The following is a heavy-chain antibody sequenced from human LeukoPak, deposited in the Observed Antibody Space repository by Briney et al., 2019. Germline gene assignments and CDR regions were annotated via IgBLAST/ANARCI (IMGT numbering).Heavy chain of an antibody. CDR3: ARGGGYIFDY. D-gene: IGHD5-24*01. Sequence: SETLSLTCAVYGGSFSGYYWSWIRQPPGKGLEWIGEINHSGSTNYNPSLKSRVTISVDTSKNQFSLKLSSVTAADTAVYYCARGGGYIFDYWGQGTLVTVSS. J-gene: IGHJ4*02. CDR1: GGSFSGYY. V-gene: IGHV4-34*01. CDR2: INHSGST.